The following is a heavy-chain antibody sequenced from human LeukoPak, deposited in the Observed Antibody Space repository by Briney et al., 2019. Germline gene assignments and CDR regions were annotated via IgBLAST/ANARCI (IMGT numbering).Heavy chain of an antibody. D-gene: IGHD4-17*01. Sequence: GESLKISCKGSGYNFANSWIAWVRQMPGRGLEWMGIIYPGDSDTRYSPSFQGQVTISADKSISTAYLQWSSLKASDTAMYYCTRGYDYGNPWGQGTLVTVSS. CDR2: IYPGDSDT. CDR1: GYNFANSW. J-gene: IGHJ5*02. V-gene: IGHV5-51*01. CDR3: TRGYDYGNP.